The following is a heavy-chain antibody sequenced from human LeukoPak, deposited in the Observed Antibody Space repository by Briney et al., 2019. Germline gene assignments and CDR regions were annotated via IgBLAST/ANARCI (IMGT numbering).Heavy chain of an antibody. J-gene: IGHJ4*02. CDR3: ARMAVYPLYYFDY. V-gene: IGHV3-74*01. CDR2: IYGDGSFT. CDR1: GFTFSNFW. D-gene: IGHD1-14*01. Sequence: GGSLRLSCAASGFTFSNFWMHWVRQAPGKGLVWVALIYGDGSFTRYADSVKGRFTISRDNAKNTVYLQMNSLRVEDTAVYYCARMAVYPLYYFDYWGQGTLVTVSS.